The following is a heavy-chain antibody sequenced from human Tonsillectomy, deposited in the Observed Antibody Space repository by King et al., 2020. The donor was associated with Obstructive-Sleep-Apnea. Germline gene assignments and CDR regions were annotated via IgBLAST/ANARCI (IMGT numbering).Heavy chain of an antibody. J-gene: IGHJ4*02. V-gene: IGHV3-30*02. Sequence: VQLVESGGGVVQPGGSLTLACAASGFTFSTYSMHWVRQAPGKGLEWVAFIRYDETDKYYADSVKGRFTISRENSPNPLYLQMNNLRVEDTALYYCARDRQGYQVSEYWGQGTLVTVSS. CDR1: GFTFSTYS. CDR2: IRYDETDK. D-gene: IGHD2-2*01. CDR3: ARDRQGYQVSEY.